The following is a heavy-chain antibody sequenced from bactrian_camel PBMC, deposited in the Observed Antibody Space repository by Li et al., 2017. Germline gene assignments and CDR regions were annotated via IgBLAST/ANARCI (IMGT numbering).Heavy chain of an antibody. CDR1: GYTYC. Sequence: VQLVESGGGSVQAGGSLRLSCAVSGYTYCMAWLRQAPGKEREGVAAASFRLRTTNYAASVKGRFTLSTDYTKTTMYLQMNNLKPEDAGIYYCAASVGGQYCSAPYLIRAQEKGTAYRGQGTQVTVS. J-gene: IGHJ4*01. D-gene: IGHD2*01. CDR2: ASFRLRTT. V-gene: IGHV3S1*01. CDR3: AASVGGQYCSAPYLIRAQEKGTAY.